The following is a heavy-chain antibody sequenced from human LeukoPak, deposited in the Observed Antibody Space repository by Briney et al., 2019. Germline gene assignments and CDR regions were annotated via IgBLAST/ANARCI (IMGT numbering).Heavy chain of an antibody. CDR3: ARQIASAGTAGFDF. V-gene: IGHV4-4*07. CDR1: GGSMSSYY. D-gene: IGHD6-13*01. CDR2: IYSTGST. J-gene: IGHJ4*02. Sequence: SETLSLTCTVSGGSMSSYYWSWIQQPAGKGLEWIGRIYSTGSTNYNPSLKSRVTMSVDTSKNQFSLRLRSVTAADTAVYYCARQIASAGTAGFDFWGQGALVTVSS.